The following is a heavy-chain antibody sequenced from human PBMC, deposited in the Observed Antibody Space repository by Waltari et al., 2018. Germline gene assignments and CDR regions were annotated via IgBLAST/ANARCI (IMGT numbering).Heavy chain of an antibody. CDR2: IKQDGSEK. CDR3: ARDRPHDY. CDR1: GFTSSTYW. Sequence: EVQLVESGGGLVQPGGSLRLSCAASGFTSSTYWMGWVRQAPGKGLEWVANIKQDGSEKYYVDSVKGRFTISRDNAKNSLYLQMNSLRAEDTAVYYCARDRPHDYWGQGTLVTVSS. J-gene: IGHJ4*02. V-gene: IGHV3-7*01.